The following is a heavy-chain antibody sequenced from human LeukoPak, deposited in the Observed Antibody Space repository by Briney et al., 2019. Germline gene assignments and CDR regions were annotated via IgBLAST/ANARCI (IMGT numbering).Heavy chain of an antibody. Sequence: GGSLRLSCAASGFTFSSYSMNWVRQAPGKGLEYVSAISSNGDNTYYADSVKGRFTISRDNSKNTLYLQMSSLRADDTAVYYCVRGTGYWGQGTLVTVSS. J-gene: IGHJ4*02. CDR2: ISSNGDNT. CDR1: GFTFSSYS. V-gene: IGHV3-64D*06. CDR3: VRGTGY.